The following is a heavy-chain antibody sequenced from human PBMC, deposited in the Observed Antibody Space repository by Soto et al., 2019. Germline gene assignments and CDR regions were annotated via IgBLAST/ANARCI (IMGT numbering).Heavy chain of an antibody. CDR3: AMVGVYVTPSPQDV. J-gene: IGHJ6*02. CDR1: GYTFTRYG. CDR2: INTYNGNT. Sequence: QVQLVQSGAEVKNPGASVKVSCKASGYTFTRYGIGWARQAPGQGLEWMGWINTYNGNTNYAQNVKDRVTLTTHPSTSTAYMELRSLRSNAPAIYYCAMVGVYVTPSPQDVWGQGTTVSVSS. D-gene: IGHD2-15*01. V-gene: IGHV1-18*01.